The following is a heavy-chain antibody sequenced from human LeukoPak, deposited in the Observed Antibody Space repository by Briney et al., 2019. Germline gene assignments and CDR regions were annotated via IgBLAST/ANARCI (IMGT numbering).Heavy chain of an antibody. D-gene: IGHD3-3*01. CDR3: AREDLSITIFGVVPEADY. Sequence: ASVKVSCKVSGYIFTELSMHWVRQAPGQGLEWMGWINPNSGGTNYAQKFQGRVTMTRDTSISTAYMELSRLRSDDTAVYYCAREDLSITIFGVVPEADYWGQGTLVTVSS. V-gene: IGHV1-2*02. J-gene: IGHJ4*02. CDR1: GYIFTELS. CDR2: INPNSGGT.